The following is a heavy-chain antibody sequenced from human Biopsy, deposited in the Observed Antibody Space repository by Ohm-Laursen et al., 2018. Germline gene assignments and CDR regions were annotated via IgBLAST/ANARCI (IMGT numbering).Heavy chain of an antibody. CDR1: GYTFGTYY. V-gene: IGHV1-46*01. CDR2: FNPVAEDT. CDR3: ARESPLRLGVCGAIRCFKEVFGMDV. D-gene: IGHD2-21*01. J-gene: IGHJ6*02. Sequence: ASVTVSCKVYGYTFGTYYINWVRQVPGQELEWLGVFNPVAEDTIYAQKFQDRITLTRDTSTNAVYMDLTSLSFEDTAVYYCARESPLRLGVCGAIRCFKEVFGMDVWGQGTTVIVSS.